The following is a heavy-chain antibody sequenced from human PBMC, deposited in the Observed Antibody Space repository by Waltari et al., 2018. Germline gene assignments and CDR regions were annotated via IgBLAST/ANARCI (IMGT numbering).Heavy chain of an antibody. CDR3: ARDRRTGTHYYYYMDV. CDR2: IYTSGST. V-gene: IGHV4-4*07. CDR1: GGSISSYY. D-gene: IGHD1-7*01. Sequence: QVQLQESGPGLVKPSETLSLTCTVSGGSISSYYWSWIRQPAGKGLEWIGRIYTSGSTNYNPSLKSRVTMSVDTSKNQFSLKLSSVTAADTAVYYCARDRRTGTHYYYYMDVWGKGTTVTISS. J-gene: IGHJ6*03.